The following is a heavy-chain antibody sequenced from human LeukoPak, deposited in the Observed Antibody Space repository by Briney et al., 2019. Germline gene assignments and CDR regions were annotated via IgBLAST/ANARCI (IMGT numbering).Heavy chain of an antibody. D-gene: IGHD6-19*01. V-gene: IGHV4-4*07. CDR3: ARDTTVASGMQF. J-gene: IGHJ4*02. CDR2: VVTTTT. Sequence: PSETLSLTCTVSGGSISTYSWTWVRQSPGKGLEWIGSVVTTTTNYSPALRSRVAISVHTSKNQFSPRPESVTTADTAVYYCARDTTVASGMQFWGQGALVTVSS. CDR1: GGSISTYS.